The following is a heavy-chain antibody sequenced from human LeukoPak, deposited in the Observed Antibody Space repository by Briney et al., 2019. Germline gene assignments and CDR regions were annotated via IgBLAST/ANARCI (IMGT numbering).Heavy chain of an antibody. CDR1: GYSFTSYW. D-gene: IGHD6-13*01. V-gene: IGHV5-51*01. CDR2: IYPDDSDT. Sequence: GESLKISCKVAGYSFTSYWIGWVRQMPGKGLEWVGIIYPDDSDTRYSPSLQDQVTISADKSISTAYLQWSSLKASDTAMYYCARRVGKAAAGDYWGQGTLVTVSS. CDR3: ARRVGKAAAGDY. J-gene: IGHJ4*02.